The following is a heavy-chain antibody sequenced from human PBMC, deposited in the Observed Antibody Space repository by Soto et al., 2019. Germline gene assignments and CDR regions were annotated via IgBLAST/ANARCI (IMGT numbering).Heavy chain of an antibody. CDR2: IYYSGST. J-gene: IGHJ4*02. CDR1: GGSISSSSYY. Sequence: SETLSLTCTVSGGSISSSSYYWGWIRQPPGKRLEWIGSIYYSGSTYYNPSLKSRVTISVDTSKNQFSLKLSSVTAADTAVYYCARHGLVRGMTTVTPFDYWGQGTLVTVSS. V-gene: IGHV4-39*01. CDR3: ARHGLVRGMTTVTPFDY. D-gene: IGHD4-17*01.